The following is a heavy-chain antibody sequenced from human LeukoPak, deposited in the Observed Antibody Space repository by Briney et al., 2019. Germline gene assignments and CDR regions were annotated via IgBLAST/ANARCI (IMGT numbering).Heavy chain of an antibody. CDR3: ARPWVVTSLYGAFDI. J-gene: IGHJ3*02. V-gene: IGHV3-33*01. Sequence: GGSLRLSCAASGFTFSSYGMHWVRRAPGKGLEWVAVIWYDGSNKYYADSVKGRFTISRDNSKNTLYLQMNSLRAEDTAVYYCARPWVVTSLYGAFDIWGQGTMVTVSS. D-gene: IGHD2-21*02. CDR2: IWYDGSNK. CDR1: GFTFSSYG.